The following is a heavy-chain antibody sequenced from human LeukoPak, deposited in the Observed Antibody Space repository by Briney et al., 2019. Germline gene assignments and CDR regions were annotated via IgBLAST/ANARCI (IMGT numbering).Heavy chain of an antibody. J-gene: IGHJ4*02. CDR1: GGSFSGYY. CDR3: ARASGDN. D-gene: IGHD3-10*01. CDR2: INHSGST. Sequence: SETLSLTCAVYGGSFSGYYWSWIRQPPGKGLEWIGEINHSGSTNYNPSLKSRVTISVDTSKNQFSLKLSSVTAADTAVYYCARASGDNWGQGTLVTVSS. V-gene: IGHV4-34*01.